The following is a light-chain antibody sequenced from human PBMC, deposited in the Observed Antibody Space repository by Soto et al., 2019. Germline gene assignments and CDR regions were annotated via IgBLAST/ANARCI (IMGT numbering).Light chain of an antibody. V-gene: IGLV2-8*01. CDR1: SSYVGGYNY. CDR2: EVS. CDR3: SSYAGSNNYV. J-gene: IGLJ1*01. Sequence: QSVLTQPPSASGSPGQSVTISCTGTSSYVGGYNYVSWYQQHPGKAPKLMIYEVSKRPSGVPDRFSGSKSGNTASLTVSGLQAEDEAAYYCSSYAGSNNYVFGTGTKVTVL.